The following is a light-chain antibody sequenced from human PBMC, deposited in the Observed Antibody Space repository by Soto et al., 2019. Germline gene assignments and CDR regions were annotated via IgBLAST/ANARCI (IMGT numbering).Light chain of an antibody. CDR1: QSVSSSY. Sequence: EIVLTQSPGTLSLSPGERATLSCRASQSVSSSYLAWYQQKPGQAPRLLIYGASSRATGIPDRFSGSGSGTDLTLTISRLEPEDFAVYYCQQYGSSSMYTFGQATKRVIK. V-gene: IGKV3-20*01. J-gene: IGKJ2*01. CDR2: GAS. CDR3: QQYGSSSMYT.